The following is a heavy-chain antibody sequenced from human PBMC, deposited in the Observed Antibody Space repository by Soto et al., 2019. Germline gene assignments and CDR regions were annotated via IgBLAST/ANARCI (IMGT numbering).Heavy chain of an antibody. V-gene: IGHV3-66*04. CDR3: ARHVGSYWYFDL. J-gene: IGHJ2*01. Sequence: EVQLVESGGDLVQPGGSLRLSCAASGFTVSSSYMGWVRQAPGKGLEWVSSIYTDGNTYYADSVRGRFTIYTDNSKDTLYLQMSSLRVDDTAMDFCARHVGSYWYFDLWGRGTLVTVSS. CDR2: IYTDGNT. CDR1: GFTVSSSY. D-gene: IGHD1-26*01.